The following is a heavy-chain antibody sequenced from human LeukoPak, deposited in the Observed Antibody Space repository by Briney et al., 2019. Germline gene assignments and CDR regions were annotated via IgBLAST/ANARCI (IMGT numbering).Heavy chain of an antibody. CDR2: IIPIFGTA. CDR1: GGTFSSYA. CDR3: ASTAPCQLLLGFDY. J-gene: IGHJ4*02. V-gene: IGHV1-69*05. D-gene: IGHD2-2*01. Sequence: GASVKVSCKASGGTFSSYAISWVRQAPGQGLEWMGGIIPIFGTANYAQKFQGRVTITTDESTSTAYMELSSLRSEDTAVYYCASTAPCQLLLGFDYWGQGTLVTVSS.